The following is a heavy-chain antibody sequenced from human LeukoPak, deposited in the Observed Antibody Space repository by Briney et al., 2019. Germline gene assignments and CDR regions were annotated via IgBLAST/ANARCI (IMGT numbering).Heavy chain of an antibody. D-gene: IGHD6-19*01. Sequence: SETLSLTCTVSGGSISSGDYYWSWIRQPPGKGLEWIGYIYYSGSTYYNPSLKSRVTISVDTSKNQFSLKLSSVTAADTAVYYCARERAVAGQPRDSPDAFDIWGQGTMVTVSS. CDR3: ARERAVAGQPRDSPDAFDI. J-gene: IGHJ3*02. CDR1: GGSISSGDYY. V-gene: IGHV4-30-4*01. CDR2: IYYSGST.